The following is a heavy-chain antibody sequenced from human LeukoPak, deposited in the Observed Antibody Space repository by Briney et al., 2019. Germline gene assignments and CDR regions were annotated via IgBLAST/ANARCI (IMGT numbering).Heavy chain of an antibody. D-gene: IGHD3-16*01. CDR2: ISGGGSST. V-gene: IGHV3-23*01. Sequence: GGSLRLSCAAGAASGFTFSSYAMSWVRQAPGKGLEWVSAISGGGSSTYYADSLKGRFTVSRDNSKNTLYLQMNTLRAEDTALYYCAKDPSGFGGVNDVFDIWGQGTMVTVSS. CDR1: GFTFSSYA. J-gene: IGHJ3*02. CDR3: AKDPSGFGGVNDVFDI.